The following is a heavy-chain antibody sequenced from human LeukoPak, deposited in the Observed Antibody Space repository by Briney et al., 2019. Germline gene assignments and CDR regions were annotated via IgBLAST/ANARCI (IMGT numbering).Heavy chain of an antibody. CDR1: GYTFTGYY. CDR2: INPKSGGT. Sequence: ASVKVSCKASGYTFTGYYIHWVRQAPGQGLEWMGWINPKSGGTNYAQKFQGRVSMTRDTSISTAYMELSSLTSDDTAIYYCARAVHWTYDSWGQGTLVTVSS. J-gene: IGHJ4*02. V-gene: IGHV1-2*02. D-gene: IGHD1-7*01. CDR3: ARAVHWTYDS.